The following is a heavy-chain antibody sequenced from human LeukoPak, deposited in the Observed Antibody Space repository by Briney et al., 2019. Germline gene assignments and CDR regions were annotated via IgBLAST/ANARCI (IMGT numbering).Heavy chain of an antibody. CDR2: IIPIFGTA. V-gene: IGHV1-69*06. CDR3: ARAVGYCSSTSCYYYYYMDV. J-gene: IGHJ6*03. Sequence: ASVKVSCKASGGTFSSYAISWVRQAPGQGLEWMGGIIPIFGTANYAQKFQGRVTITADKSTSTAYMELSSLRSEDTAVYYCARAVGYCSSTSCYYYYYMDVWGKGTTVTVSS. D-gene: IGHD2-2*01. CDR1: GGTFSSYA.